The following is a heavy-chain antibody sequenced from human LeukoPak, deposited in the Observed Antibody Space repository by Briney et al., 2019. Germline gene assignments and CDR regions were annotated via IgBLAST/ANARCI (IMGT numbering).Heavy chain of an antibody. D-gene: IGHD1-26*01. CDR1: GFTFSSYA. CDR2: ISGSGGST. CDR3: AKDHREGAADY. J-gene: IGHJ4*02. V-gene: IGHV3-23*01. Sequence: PGGALRLSCAASGFTFSSYAMSWGREAPGKGREWVSAISGSGGSTYYADSVKGRFTISRDNSKNTLYLQMNSLRAEDTAVYYCAKDHREGAADYWAQGTLVTVSS.